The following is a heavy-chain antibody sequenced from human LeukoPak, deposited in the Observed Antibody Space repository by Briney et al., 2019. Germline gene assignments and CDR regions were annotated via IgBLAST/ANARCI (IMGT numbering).Heavy chain of an antibody. CDR3: AIRGPSRSLFGFDI. V-gene: IGHV1-69*06. D-gene: IGHD2-2*01. CDR1: GGIFTKYV. Sequence: SVKVSCKASGGIFTKYVFHWVRQAPGQGPEWMGEISPLLGAGNYAQRFQGRVTITADTSTGTAYMELNSLKSEDTAVYYCAIRGPSRSLFGFDIWGQGTMVTVSS. J-gene: IGHJ3*02. CDR2: ISPLLGAG.